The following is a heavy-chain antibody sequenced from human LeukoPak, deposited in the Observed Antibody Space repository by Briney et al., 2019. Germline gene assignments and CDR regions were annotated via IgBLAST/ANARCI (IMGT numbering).Heavy chain of an antibody. V-gene: IGHV3-21*01. D-gene: IGHD5/OR15-5a*01. CDR3: ARDSVHCCIFDY. CDR1: GFTFSSYS. J-gene: IGHJ4*02. CDR2: ISSSSSYI. Sequence: GGTLRLSCAASGFTFSSYSMNWVRQAPGKGLEWVSSISSSSSYIYYADSVKGRFTISRDNAKNSLYLQMNSLRAEDTAVYYCARDSVHCCIFDYWGQGTLVTVSS.